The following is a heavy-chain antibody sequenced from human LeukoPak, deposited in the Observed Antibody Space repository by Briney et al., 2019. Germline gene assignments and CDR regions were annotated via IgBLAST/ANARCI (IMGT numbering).Heavy chain of an antibody. D-gene: IGHD2-2*01. Sequence: GGSLRLSCAASGFTFCDYYMSWIRQAPGKGLEWVSYISSSGSTIYYADSVKGRFTISRDNAKNSLYLQMNSLRAEDTAVYYCARDGCSSTSCYGDYYYYGMDVWGQGTTVTVSS. CDR1: GFTFCDYY. CDR3: ARDGCSSTSCYGDYYYYGMDV. CDR2: ISSSGSTI. V-gene: IGHV3-11*01. J-gene: IGHJ6*02.